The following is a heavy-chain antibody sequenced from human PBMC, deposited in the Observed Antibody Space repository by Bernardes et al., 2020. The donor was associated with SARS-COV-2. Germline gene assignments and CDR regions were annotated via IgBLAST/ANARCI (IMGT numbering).Heavy chain of an antibody. V-gene: IGHV3-11*06. J-gene: IGHJ3*02. D-gene: IGHD6-6*01. Sequence: GSLRLSCAVSGLTIGDYYMSWIHQAPGMGLQWLSYITTSTYTNYADSVRGRFTISRDNAKNSLNLQLSSLRADDTAVYYCAIEGASNVFDMWGQGTMVTVSS. CDR3: AIEGASNVFDM. CDR2: ITTSTYT. CDR1: GLTIGDYY.